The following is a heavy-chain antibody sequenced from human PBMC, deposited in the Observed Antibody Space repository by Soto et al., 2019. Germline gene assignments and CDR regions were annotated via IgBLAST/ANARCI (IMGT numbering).Heavy chain of an antibody. D-gene: IGHD6-13*01. Sequence: SVKVSCKASGGTFSSYAISWVRQAPGQGLEWMGGIIPIFGTANYAQKFQGRVTITADESTSTAYMELSSLRSEDTAVYYCAREVLIAAAGHYYYYGMDVWVQGTTVTVSS. CDR2: IIPIFGTA. J-gene: IGHJ6*02. CDR1: GGTFSSYA. V-gene: IGHV1-69*13. CDR3: AREVLIAAAGHYYYYGMDV.